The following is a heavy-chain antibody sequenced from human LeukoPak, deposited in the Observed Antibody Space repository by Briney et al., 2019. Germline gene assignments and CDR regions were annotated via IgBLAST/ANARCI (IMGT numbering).Heavy chain of an antibody. CDR3: AGYHCGSSNCPGVDF. CDR2: IWNSGNS. CDR1: VGSISDSNHF. D-gene: IGHD2-2*01. V-gene: IGHV4-31*03. J-gene: IGHJ4*02. Sequence: SETLSLTCTVSVGSISDSNHFWTWIRQLPGGGLEWIGYIWNSGNSYYNPSLKSRAIISADTSKRQFSLTLISVTAADTAVYYCAGYHCGSSNCPGVDFWGQGTLVTVSS.